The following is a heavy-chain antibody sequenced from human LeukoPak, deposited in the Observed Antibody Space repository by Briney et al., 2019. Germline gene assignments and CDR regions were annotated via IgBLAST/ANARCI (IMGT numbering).Heavy chain of an antibody. CDR3: ARAEVLPDYFDNSGGFDY. J-gene: IGHJ4*02. CDR1: GATFISYA. CDR2: IIPIFGTA. D-gene: IGHD3-22*01. V-gene: IGHV1-69*06. Sequence: SVKVSCKASGATFISYAMSWVRQAPGQGLEWMGGIIPIFGTANYAQKFQGRVTITADKSTSTAYMEVSSLRPEDTAVYYCARAEVLPDYFDNSGGFDYWGQGTLVTVSS.